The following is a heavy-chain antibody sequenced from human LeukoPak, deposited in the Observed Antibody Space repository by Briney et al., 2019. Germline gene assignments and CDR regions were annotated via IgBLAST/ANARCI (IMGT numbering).Heavy chain of an antibody. J-gene: IGHJ4*02. V-gene: IGHV3-7*01. D-gene: IGHD2-15*01. CDR3: ARESTRYCSGGSCYSSSSLDY. CDR1: GFTFRSYW. CDR2: IKQDGSEK. Sequence: PGGSLRLSCAASGFTFRSYWMSWVRQAPGKGLEWVANIKQDGSEKYYVDSVKGRFTISRDNAKNSVCLQMISLRVEDTAVYYCARESTRYCSGGSCYSSSSLDYWGQGTLVTVSS.